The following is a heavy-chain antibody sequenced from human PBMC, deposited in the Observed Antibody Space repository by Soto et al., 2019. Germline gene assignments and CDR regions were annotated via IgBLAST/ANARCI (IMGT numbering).Heavy chain of an antibody. V-gene: IGHV4-59*01. D-gene: IGHD2-2*01. CDR2: MYYSGVT. CDR1: GGPISSYY. J-gene: IGHJ6*02. CDR3: ASSTTSPGYYYGMDV. Sequence: SETLSLTCTVSGGPISSYYWSWTRQAPGKGLEWIGYMYYSGVTSYNPSLKSRVTISVDTSKNQFSLKMISVTVADTAVYYCASSTTSPGYYYGMDVWGQGTTVTVSS.